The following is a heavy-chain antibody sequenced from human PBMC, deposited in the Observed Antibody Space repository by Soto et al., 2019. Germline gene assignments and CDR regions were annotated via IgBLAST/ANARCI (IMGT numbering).Heavy chain of an antibody. CDR2: IYPGDSDT. Sequence: GESLKISCKGSGYSFTSYWIGWVRQMPGKGLEWMGIIYPGDSDTRYSPSFQGQVTISADKSISTAYLQWSSLKASDTAMYYCARQPAAITPYYYYGMDVWGQGTTVTVS. CDR3: ARQPAAITPYYYYGMDV. J-gene: IGHJ6*02. D-gene: IGHD2-2*01. CDR1: GYSFTSYW. V-gene: IGHV5-51*01.